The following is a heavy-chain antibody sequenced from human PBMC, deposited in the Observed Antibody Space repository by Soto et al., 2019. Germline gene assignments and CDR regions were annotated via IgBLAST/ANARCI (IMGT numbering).Heavy chain of an antibody. CDR3: SRSQGSSTSLEIYYSYYYGMDD. CDR1: GGTFSSYA. J-gene: IGHJ6*02. V-gene: IGHV1-69*01. D-gene: IGHD2-2*01. Sequence: QVQLVQSGAEVKKPGSSVKVSCKASGGTFSSYAISWVRQAPGQGLEWMGGIIPISDTTNYAQKFQGRVTITADESTSTAYMELSSLRSEDTAVYYCSRSQGSSTSLEIYYSYYYGMDDWGQGTRVTVSS. CDR2: IIPISDTT.